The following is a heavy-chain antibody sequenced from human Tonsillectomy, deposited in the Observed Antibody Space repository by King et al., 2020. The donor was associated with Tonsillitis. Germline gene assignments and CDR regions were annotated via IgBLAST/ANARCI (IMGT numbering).Heavy chain of an antibody. D-gene: IGHD3-9*01. CDR2: IQTKTDGGTT. CDR3: TGNDIRELGDYGMDV. Sequence: VQLVESGGVLVKPGGSLRLSCAASGFTFSNAWMSWVRQAPGKGLEWVGRIQTKTDGGTTDYAAPVKGRFTISRDDSKNTLYLQMNSLKTEDTAVYYCTGNDIRELGDYGMDVWGQGTTVTVAS. CDR1: GFTFSNAW. J-gene: IGHJ6*02. V-gene: IGHV3-15*01.